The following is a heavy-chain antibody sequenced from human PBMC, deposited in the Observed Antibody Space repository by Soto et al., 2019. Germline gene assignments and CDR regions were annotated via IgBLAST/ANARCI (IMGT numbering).Heavy chain of an antibody. V-gene: IGHV3-66*01. CDR1: GFTVSSHY. D-gene: IGHD5-18*01. Sequence: GGSLRLSCAASGFTVSSHYMTWVRQAPGKGLQWVSVIYTGDSTYYADSVKGRFTISRDNSKNTLYLQMNSLRAEDTAVYYRARDRYSYGYYYGTDVWGQGTTVTVSS. CDR2: IYTGDST. J-gene: IGHJ6*02. CDR3: ARDRYSYGYYYGTDV.